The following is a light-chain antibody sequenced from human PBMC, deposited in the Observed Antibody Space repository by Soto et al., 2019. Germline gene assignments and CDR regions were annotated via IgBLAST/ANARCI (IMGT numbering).Light chain of an antibody. CDR1: QSVRSY. CDR2: DAS. J-gene: IGKJ3*01. V-gene: IGKV3-11*01. CDR3: QQRSNWAT. Sequence: EIVMTHSPSTLSVSPGARSTLSCRASQSVRSYLAWYKQKPGQAPRLLIYDASNRATGIPARLSGSGSVTDFPLTISSIQPEDFAVYYCQQRSNWATFGPGTKVDI.